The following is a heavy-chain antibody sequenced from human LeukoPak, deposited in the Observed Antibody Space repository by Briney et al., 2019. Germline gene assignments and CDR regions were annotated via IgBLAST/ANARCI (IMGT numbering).Heavy chain of an antibody. CDR2: IYTRGST. J-gene: IGHJ3*02. Sequence: TSGTLSLTCTVSGDSINNYYWSWLRQPAGKGLEWLGRIYTRGSTNYNPSLKSRVTMSVDTSKNQFSLKLSSVTAADTAVYYWARGRYCSADICSGGDAFDIWGQGTMVSVSS. V-gene: IGHV4-4*07. CDR1: GDSINNYY. D-gene: IGHD2-15*01. CDR3: ARGRYCSADICSGGDAFDI.